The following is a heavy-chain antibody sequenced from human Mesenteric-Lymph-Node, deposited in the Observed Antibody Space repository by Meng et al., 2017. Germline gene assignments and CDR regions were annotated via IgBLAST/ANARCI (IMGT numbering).Heavy chain of an antibody. CDR1: GYTLTELS. CDR3: ATASGWYISWFDP. CDR2: FDPEDGET. Sequence: ASVKVSCKVSGYTLTELSMHWVRQAPGKGLEWMGGFDPEDGETIYAQKFQGRVTMTEDTSTETAYMELSSLRSEDTAVYYWATASGWYISWFDPWGQGTLVTVSS. D-gene: IGHD6-19*01. J-gene: IGHJ5*02. V-gene: IGHV1-24*01.